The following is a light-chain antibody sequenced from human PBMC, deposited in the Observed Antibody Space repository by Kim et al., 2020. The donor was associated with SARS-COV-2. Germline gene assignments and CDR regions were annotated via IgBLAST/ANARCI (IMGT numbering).Light chain of an antibody. Sequence: SPGQRATMSCRASQSVTTNLAWYQQKPGQPPRLLIYGASTRATGIPGRFSGSGSGTHFTLTIGSLQSEDFAIYYCQQYHNWPPWTFGQGTKVEIK. CDR1: QSVTTN. J-gene: IGKJ1*01. CDR2: GAS. CDR3: QQYHNWPPWT. V-gene: IGKV3-15*01.